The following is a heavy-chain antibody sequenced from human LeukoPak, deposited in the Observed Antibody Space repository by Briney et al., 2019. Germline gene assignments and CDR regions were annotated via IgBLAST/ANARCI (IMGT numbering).Heavy chain of an antibody. CDR1: GGSMSPYY. J-gene: IGHJ3*02. CDR3: AADAFDI. Sequence: SETLSLTCIVSGGSMSPYYWSWIRQSPGKGLQWIAYMYYSGSTIDNPSFKSRVTISVDTSKNQFSLKLSSVTAADTAVYYCAADAFDIWGQGTMVTVSS. CDR2: MYYSGST. V-gene: IGHV4-59*12.